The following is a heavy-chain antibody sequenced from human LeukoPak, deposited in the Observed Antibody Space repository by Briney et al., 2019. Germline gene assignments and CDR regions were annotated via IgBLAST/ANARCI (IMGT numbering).Heavy chain of an antibody. CDR2: INHSGST. CDR3: ARVTKSRICSSTSCSARGYIDY. D-gene: IGHD2-2*01. J-gene: IGHJ4*02. V-gene: IGHV4-34*01. Sequence: PSETLSFTCAVYGGSFSGNYRSWIRQPPGKGLEWIGEINHSGSTNYNPSLKSRVTISVDTSKNQFSLKLSSVTAADTAVYYCARVTKSRICSSTSCSARGYIDYWGQGTLVTVSS. CDR1: GGSFSGNY.